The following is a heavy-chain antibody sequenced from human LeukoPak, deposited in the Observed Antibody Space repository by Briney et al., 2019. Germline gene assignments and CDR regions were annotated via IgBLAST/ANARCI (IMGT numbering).Heavy chain of an antibody. CDR2: IYYSGST. CDR1: GGSISSYY. CDR3: ARGDEKAAVNWFDP. Sequence: SETLSLTCTVSGGSISSYYWSWIRQPPGTGLEWIGYIYYSGSTNYNPSLKSRVTISVDTSKNQFSLKLSSVTAADTAVYYCARGDEKAAVNWFDPWGQGTLVTVSS. V-gene: IGHV4-59*01. D-gene: IGHD6-25*01. J-gene: IGHJ5*02.